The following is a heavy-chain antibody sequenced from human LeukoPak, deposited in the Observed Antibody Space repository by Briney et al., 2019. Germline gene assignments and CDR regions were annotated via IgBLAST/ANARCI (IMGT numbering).Heavy chain of an antibody. J-gene: IGHJ4*02. V-gene: IGHV4-34*01. D-gene: IGHD3-10*01. Sequence: PSETLSLTCAVYGGSFSGYYWSWIRQPPGKGLEWIGETNHSGSTNYNPSLKSRVTISVDTSKNQFSLKLSSVTAADTAVYYCARAYYYGSGSYYYCWGQGTLVTVSS. CDR2: TNHSGST. CDR1: GGSFSGYY. CDR3: ARAYYYGSGSYYYC.